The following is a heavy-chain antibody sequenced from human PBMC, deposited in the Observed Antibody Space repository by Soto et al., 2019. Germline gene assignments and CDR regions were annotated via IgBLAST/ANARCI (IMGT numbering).Heavy chain of an antibody. J-gene: IGHJ4*02. CDR2: ISGSDGST. V-gene: IGHV3-23*01. CDR3: AKDSRVTMVRGVIIPPGY. Sequence: GGSLRLSCVASGFTFSSYAMSWVRQAPGKGLEWVSAISGSDGSTYYADSVKGRFTISRDNSKNTLYLQMNSLRAEDTAVYFCAKDSRVTMVRGVIIPPGYWGQGTLVTVSS. D-gene: IGHD3-10*01. CDR1: GFTFSSYA.